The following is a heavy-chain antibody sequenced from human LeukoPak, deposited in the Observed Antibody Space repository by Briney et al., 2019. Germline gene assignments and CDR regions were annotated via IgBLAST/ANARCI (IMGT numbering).Heavy chain of an antibody. CDR3: AAQLAYFDY. J-gene: IGHJ4*02. CDR2: IYYSGST. CDR1: GVSISSINW. V-gene: IGHV4-4*02. Sequence: SETLSLTCAVSGVSISSINWWSWVRQPPGKGLEWIGYIYYSGSTQYNPSLKSRVTISIDMSKSQFSLRLSSVTAADTAVYYCAAQLAYFDYWGQGTLVTVSS. D-gene: IGHD1-1*01.